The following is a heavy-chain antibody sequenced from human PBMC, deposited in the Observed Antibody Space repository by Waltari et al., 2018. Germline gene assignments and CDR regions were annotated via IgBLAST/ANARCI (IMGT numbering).Heavy chain of an antibody. D-gene: IGHD2-21*02. Sequence: EVQLLESGGGLVQPGGSLRLSCAASGFTFRRYAMSWVRTAPGKGLEWVSAISGSGGSTYYADSVKGRFTISRDNSKNTLYLQMNSLRAEDTAVYYCAKDPAYCGGDCPLAPWGQGTLVTVSS. J-gene: IGHJ5*02. CDR2: ISGSGGST. CDR3: AKDPAYCGGDCPLAP. V-gene: IGHV3-23*01. CDR1: GFTFRRYA.